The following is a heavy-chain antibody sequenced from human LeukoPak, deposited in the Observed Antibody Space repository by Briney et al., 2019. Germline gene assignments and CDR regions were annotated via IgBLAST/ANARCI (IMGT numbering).Heavy chain of an antibody. J-gene: IGHJ4*02. CDR1: GVSMSAYQ. CDR3: ATSNDAKIAPFDH. Sequence: SETLSLTCTISGVSMSAYQWSWVRQSPEKGLEWIGCINTKGETSYNPSLKSRVTTSVDTSKSQFSLRLTSVTAADTAVYYCATSNDAKIAPFDHWGQGAPVTVSS. V-gene: IGHV4-4*09. CDR2: INTKGET. D-gene: IGHD2-21*01.